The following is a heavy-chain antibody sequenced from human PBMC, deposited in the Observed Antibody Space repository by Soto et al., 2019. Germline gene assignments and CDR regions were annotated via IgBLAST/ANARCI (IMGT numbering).Heavy chain of an antibody. V-gene: IGHV3-23*01. CDR1: GLSFMNYA. D-gene: IGHD3-22*01. Sequence: GGSLRVSCGAPGLSFMNYAMSWVRQAPGKGLEWFSSISGSGDTTYYADSVKGRFTISRDNSKNTLYLQMNRLRAEDTPLYYLAARNGRWLPYCFGYWRQGALFTVSS. CDR3: AARNGRWLPYCFGY. J-gene: IGHJ4*02. CDR2: ISGSGDTT.